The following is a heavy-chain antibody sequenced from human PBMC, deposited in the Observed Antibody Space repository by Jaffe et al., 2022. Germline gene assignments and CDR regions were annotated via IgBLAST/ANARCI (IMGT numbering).Heavy chain of an antibody. Sequence: QLQLQESGSGLVKPSQTLSLTCAVSGGSISSGGYSWSWIRQPPGKGLEWIGYIYHSGSTYYNPSLKSRVTISVDRSKNQFSLKLSSVTAADTAVYYCARGGEYCSGGSCEFDYWGQGTLVTVSS. CDR1: GGSISSGGYS. CDR3: ARGGEYCSGGSCEFDY. J-gene: IGHJ4*02. D-gene: IGHD2-15*01. V-gene: IGHV4-30-2*01. CDR2: IYHSGST.